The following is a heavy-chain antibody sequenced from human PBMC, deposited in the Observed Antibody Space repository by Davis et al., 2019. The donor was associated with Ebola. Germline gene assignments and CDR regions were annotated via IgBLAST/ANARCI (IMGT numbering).Heavy chain of an antibody. CDR3: ARTPQYTSYGSYFDY. V-gene: IGHV4-59*01. D-gene: IGHD1-26*01. J-gene: IGHJ4*02. CDR2: IYYGGTT. Sequence: SETLSLTCTVSGGSMSSYYWSWIRQPPGKGLEWIGNIYYGGTTNYNPSLKSRVTISGDTSKNQFSLNVNSVTAADTAMYYCARTPQYTSYGSYFDYWGQGALATVSS. CDR1: GGSMSSYY.